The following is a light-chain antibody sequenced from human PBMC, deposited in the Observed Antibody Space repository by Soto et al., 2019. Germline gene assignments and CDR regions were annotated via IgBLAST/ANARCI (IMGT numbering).Light chain of an antibody. CDR2: GAS. CDR1: QSVSSRF. Sequence: IVLTQSPGTLSLSPWERATFSCRASQSVSSRFLAWYQQKPGQAPRLLIYGASSRATGIPDRFSGSGSGTDFTLTISRLEPEDFAVYYCQQYGSSRTFGQGTKVDIK. J-gene: IGKJ1*01. CDR3: QQYGSSRT. V-gene: IGKV3-20*01.